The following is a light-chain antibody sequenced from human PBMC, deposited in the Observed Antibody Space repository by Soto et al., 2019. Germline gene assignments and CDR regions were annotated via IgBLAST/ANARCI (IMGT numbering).Light chain of an antibody. J-gene: IGLJ1*01. CDR2: EVS. CDR1: SSDVGAYNY. CDR3: SSYTNTVTLYV. Sequence: QSVLTQPASVSGSPGQSITISCTGTSSDVGAYNYVSWYQQHPGRAPKLLIYEVSNRPSGVSNRFSGSKSDNTASLTISGLQAEDEADYYCSSYTNTVTLYVFGTGTKVTVL. V-gene: IGLV2-14*01.